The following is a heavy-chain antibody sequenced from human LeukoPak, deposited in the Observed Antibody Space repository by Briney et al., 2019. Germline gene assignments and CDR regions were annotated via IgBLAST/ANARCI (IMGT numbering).Heavy chain of an antibody. CDR1: GGTFSSYA. V-gene: IGHV1-69*04. Sequence: EASVKVSCKAYGGTFSSYAISWVRQAPGQGLEWMGRIIPILGIANYAQKFQGRVTITADKSTSTAYMELSSLRSEDTAVYYCARDTIVVVTAIRPPDYGMDVWGQGTTVTVSS. D-gene: IGHD2-21*02. CDR2: IIPILGIA. CDR3: ARDTIVVVTAIRPPDYGMDV. J-gene: IGHJ6*02.